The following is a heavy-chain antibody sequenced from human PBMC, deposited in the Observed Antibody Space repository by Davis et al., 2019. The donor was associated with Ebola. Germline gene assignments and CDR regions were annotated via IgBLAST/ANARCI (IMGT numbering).Heavy chain of an antibody. CDR3: AKRSYSGNDFWIFDY. CDR2: ISYDGSNQ. D-gene: IGHD5-12*01. J-gene: IGHJ4*02. CDR1: GFTFSSYG. V-gene: IGHV3-30*18. Sequence: PGGSLRLSCAASGFTFSSYGIHWVRQAPGKGLEWVAVISYDGSNQYYADSVKGRFTISRDSSKNTLNLQMNSLRVEDTAVYYCAKRSYSGNDFWIFDYWGQGTLVTVSS.